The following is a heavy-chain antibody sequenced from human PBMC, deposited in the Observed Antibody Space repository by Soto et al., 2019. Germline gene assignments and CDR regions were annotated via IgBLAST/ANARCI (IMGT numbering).Heavy chain of an antibody. V-gene: IGHV1-69*01. CDR2: IIPLFGTT. CDR3: ARAASHGSSWYFWFDP. Sequence: QVQLVQSGSEVKMPGSSVKVSCKTSGGTFSRHAINWVRQAPGQGLEWMGGIIPLFGTTNYAQKFKGRVTIRAEESSSTAYMELSSLTSEDAAVYYWARAASHGSSWYFWFDPWGQGPLVTVSS. J-gene: IGHJ5*02. D-gene: IGHD6-13*01. CDR1: GGTFSRHA.